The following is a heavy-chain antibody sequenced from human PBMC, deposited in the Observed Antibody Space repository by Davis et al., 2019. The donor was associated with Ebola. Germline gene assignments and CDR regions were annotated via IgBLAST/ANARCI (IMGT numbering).Heavy chain of an antibody. V-gene: IGHV4-34*01. J-gene: IGHJ6*02. D-gene: IGHD1-26*01. Sequence: MPSETLSLTCAVYGGSFSGYYWSWIRQPPGKGLEWIGEINHSGSTNYNPSLKSRVTISVDTSKNQFSLKLSSVTAADTAVYYCAREGSSYSGSYQYYYYGMDVWGQGTMVTVSS. CDR1: GGSFSGYY. CDR2: INHSGST. CDR3: AREGSSYSGSYQYYYYGMDV.